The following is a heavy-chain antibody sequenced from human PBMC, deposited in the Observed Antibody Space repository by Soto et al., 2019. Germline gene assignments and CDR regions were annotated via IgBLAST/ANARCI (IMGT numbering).Heavy chain of an antibody. V-gene: IGHV1-69*06. CDR3: ARTAVGFPCISAADHYYYYGMDV. D-gene: IGHD6-13*01. CDR2: IIPIFGPA. Sequence: QVQLVQSGAEVKKPGSSVKVSCKASGGTFSSYAISWVRQAPGRGLEWIGVIIPIFGPANYAQKFQGRVTITADKSTSTAYMELRSLRSEDTAVYYCARTAVGFPCISAADHYYYYGMDVWGQGTTVTVSS. CDR1: GGTFSSYA. J-gene: IGHJ6*02.